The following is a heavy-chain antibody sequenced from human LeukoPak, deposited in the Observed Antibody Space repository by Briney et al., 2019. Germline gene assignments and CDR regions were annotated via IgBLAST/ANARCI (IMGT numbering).Heavy chain of an antibody. CDR3: AKNWGYHDY. CDR2: IRYDGSEK. Sequence: PGKSLRLSCVASGFTFSSNTMTWVRQAPGKGLEWVANIRYDGSEKDYVDSVKGRFTISRDNTKNSMYLQMDSLRVEDTAVYYCAKNWGYHDYWGQGTLVAVSS. D-gene: IGHD2-15*01. J-gene: IGHJ4*02. V-gene: IGHV3-7*03. CDR1: GFTFSSNT.